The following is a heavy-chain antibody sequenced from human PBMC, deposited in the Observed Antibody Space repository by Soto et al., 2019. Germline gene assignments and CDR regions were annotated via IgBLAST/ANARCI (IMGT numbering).Heavy chain of an antibody. V-gene: IGHV3-30-3*01. CDR2: VSFDGSNQ. J-gene: IGHJ4*02. CDR1: GFTFSRFA. CDR3: SRGPYCPSTNCHPLYYDFWSGASSRDY. Sequence: QVHLVESGGGVVQPGRSLRLSCAASGFTFSRFAMHWVRQAPGKGLEWVAVVSFDGSNQYYADSVKGRFSISRDNSKNTLFLQMDSLRADDTALYFCSRGPYCPSTNCHPLYYDFWSGASSRDYWGQGTLVTVSS. D-gene: IGHD3-3*01.